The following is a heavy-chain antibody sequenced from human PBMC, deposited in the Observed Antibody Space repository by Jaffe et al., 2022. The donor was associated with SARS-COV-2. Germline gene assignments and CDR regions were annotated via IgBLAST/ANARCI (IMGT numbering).Heavy chain of an antibody. Sequence: QVQLVQSGAEVKMPGASVKISCKASGYTFTTYGIHWVRQAPGERPEWMGWINAGNGDTRYSPQFQGRLTFTSDTSASTAYMELSSLKSEDTAIYYCARTREGSFWGQGTLVTVSS. CDR1: GYTFTTYG. J-gene: IGHJ4*02. D-gene: IGHD6-13*01. CDR3: ARTREGSF. CDR2: INAGNGDT. V-gene: IGHV1-3*01.